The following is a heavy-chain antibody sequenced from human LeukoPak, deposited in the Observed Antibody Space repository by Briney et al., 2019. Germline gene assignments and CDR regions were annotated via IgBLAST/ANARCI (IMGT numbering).Heavy chain of an antibody. V-gene: IGHV3-21*01. CDR3: ASGDYYDSSSPGLYFDY. CDR2: ISSSSSYI. CDR1: GFTFSSYS. D-gene: IGHD3-22*01. Sequence: GGSLRLSCAASGFTFSSYSMNWVRQAPGKGLEWVSSISSSSSYIYYADSVKGRFTISRDNAKNSLYLQMNSLRAEDTAVYYCASGDYYDSSSPGLYFDYWGQGTLVTVSS. J-gene: IGHJ4*02.